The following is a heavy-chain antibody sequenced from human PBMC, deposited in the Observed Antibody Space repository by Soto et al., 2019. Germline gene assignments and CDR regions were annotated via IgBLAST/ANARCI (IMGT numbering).Heavy chain of an antibody. CDR3: AKRSYRYSSGWPVFDP. J-gene: IGHJ5*02. CDR1: GFTFSSYG. V-gene: IGHV3-30*18. Sequence: GGSLRLSCAASGFTFSSYGMHWVRQAPGKGLEWVAVISYDGSNKYYADSVKGRFTISRDNSKNTLYLQMNSLRAEDTAVYYCAKRSYRYSSGWPVFDPWGQGTLVTVSS. D-gene: IGHD6-19*01. CDR2: ISYDGSNK.